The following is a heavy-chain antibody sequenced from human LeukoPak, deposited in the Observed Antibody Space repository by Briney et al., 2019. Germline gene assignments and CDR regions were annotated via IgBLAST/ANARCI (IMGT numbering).Heavy chain of an antibody. J-gene: IGHJ6*03. CDR2: FIPIFGTA. D-gene: IGHD1-26*01. CDR1: GGTFSSYA. Sequence: ASVKVSCKASGGTFSSYAISWVRQAPGQGLEWRGGFIPIFGTANYAQKFQGRVTITADKSTSTAYMELSRLRSEDTAVYYCARGWEPGNYYYYMDVWGKGTTVTVPS. CDR3: ARGWEPGNYYYYMDV. V-gene: IGHV1-69*06.